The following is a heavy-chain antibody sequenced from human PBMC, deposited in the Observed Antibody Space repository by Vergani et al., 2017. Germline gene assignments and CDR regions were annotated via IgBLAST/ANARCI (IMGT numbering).Heavy chain of an antibody. CDR1: GGSISSSNW. J-gene: IGHJ2*01. CDR2: IYHSGST. V-gene: IGHV4-4*02. CDR3: ARAGYSSEATRPENWYLDL. Sequence: QVQLPESGPGLVKPSGTLSLTCAVSGGSISSSNWWSWVRQPPGKGLEWIGEIYHSGSTNYNPSLKSRVTISVDKSKNQFSLKLSSVTAADTAVYYCARAGYSSEATRPENWYLDLWGRGTLVTVSS. D-gene: IGHD6-25*01.